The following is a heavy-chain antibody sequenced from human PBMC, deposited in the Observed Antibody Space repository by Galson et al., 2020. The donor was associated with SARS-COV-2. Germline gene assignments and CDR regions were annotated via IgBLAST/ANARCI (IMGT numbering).Heavy chain of an antibody. J-gene: IGHJ5*02. Sequence: GGSLRLSCAASGFTFSSYAMHWVRQAPGKGLEWVAVISYDGSNKYYADSVKGRFTISRDNSKNTLYLQMNSLRAEDTAVYYCARVRGGDKDYTFDPWGQGTLVTVSS. CDR2: ISYDGSNK. D-gene: IGHD3-10*01. V-gene: IGHV3-30-3*01. CDR1: GFTFSSYA. CDR3: ARVRGGDKDYTFDP.